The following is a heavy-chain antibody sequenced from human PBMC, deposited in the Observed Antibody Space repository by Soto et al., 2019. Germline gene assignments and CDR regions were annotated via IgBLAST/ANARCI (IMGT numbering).Heavy chain of an antibody. J-gene: IGHJ4*02. CDR2: IYHSGRS. D-gene: IGHD4-17*01. CDR1: GASITTGGLS. Sequence: PSETLSLTCAVSGASITTGGLSWTWIRRPPGKGLEWIGYIYHSGRSFYRPSLRGRVSISLDTSRNQFSLSLTSVTAADTAVYYCARVYGDHTGAFDHWGQGTLVTVSS. V-gene: IGHV4-30-2*01. CDR3: ARVYGDHTGAFDH.